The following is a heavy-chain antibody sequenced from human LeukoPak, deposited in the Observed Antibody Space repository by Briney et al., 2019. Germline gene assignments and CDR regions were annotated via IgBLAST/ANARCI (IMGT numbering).Heavy chain of an antibody. V-gene: IGHV4-34*01. D-gene: IGHD5-18*01. J-gene: IGHJ6*03. CDR1: GFPFSYRY. CDR3: ARGRAGRGYSYVIYYYYYMDV. Sequence: LRLSCAAAGFPFSYRYISCIRQAPGVGMEWLGEINHSGSTNYNPSLKSQVTISVDTSKNQFSLKLSSVPAADTAVYYCARGRAGRGYSYVIYYYYYMDVGGKGTTVTVSS. CDR2: INHSGST.